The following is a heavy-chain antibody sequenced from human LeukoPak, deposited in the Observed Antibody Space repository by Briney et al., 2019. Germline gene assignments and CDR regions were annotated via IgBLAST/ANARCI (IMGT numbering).Heavy chain of an antibody. Sequence: PGGSLRLSCAASGFTFSSYAMHWVRQAPGKGLEWVAIISYDGSNKYYVDSVKGRFTISRDNSKNTLYLQMNSLRAEDTAVYYCARVPYYYDSSGLDYWGQGTLVTVSS. J-gene: IGHJ4*02. V-gene: IGHV3-30-3*01. D-gene: IGHD3-22*01. CDR2: ISYDGSNK. CDR1: GFTFSSYA. CDR3: ARVPYYYDSSGLDY.